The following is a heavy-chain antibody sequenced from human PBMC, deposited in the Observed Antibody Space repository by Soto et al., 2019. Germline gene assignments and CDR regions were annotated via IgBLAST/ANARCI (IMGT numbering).Heavy chain of an antibody. D-gene: IGHD2-8*01. J-gene: IGHJ4*02. Sequence: QVQLVESGGGVVQPGRSLRLSCAASGFTFSSYGMHWVRQAPGKGLEWVAVISYDGSNKYYADSVKGRFTISRDNSKNTVYLQMNSLRAEDTAVYYCAKDAPTMVYAMDAVDSGGQGTLVTVSS. CDR3: AKDAPTMVYAMDAVDS. CDR2: ISYDGSNK. V-gene: IGHV3-30*18. CDR1: GFTFSSYG.